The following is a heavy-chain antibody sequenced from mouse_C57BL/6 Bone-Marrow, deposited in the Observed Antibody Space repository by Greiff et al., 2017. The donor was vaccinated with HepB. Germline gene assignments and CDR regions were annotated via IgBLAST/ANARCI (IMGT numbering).Heavy chain of an antibody. J-gene: IGHJ2*01. CDR3: AREEYYGSSPCFDY. V-gene: IGHV5-16*01. Sequence: EVMLVESEGGLVQPGSSMKLSCTASGFTFSDYYMAWVRQVPEKGLEWVANINYDGSSTYYLDSLKSRFIISRDNAKNILYLQMSSLKSEDTATYYCAREEYYGSSPCFDYWGQGTTLTVSS. D-gene: IGHD1-1*01. CDR1: GFTFSDYY. CDR2: INYDGSST.